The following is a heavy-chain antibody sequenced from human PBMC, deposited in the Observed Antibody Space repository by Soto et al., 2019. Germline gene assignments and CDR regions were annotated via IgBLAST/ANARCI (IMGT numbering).Heavy chain of an antibody. Sequence: GGSLRLSCAASGFTFSNYGMHWVRQAPGKGLEWVAVISYHGSNKDYADSVKGRFTISRDNSKNTLYLQMNSLRGEDTAVYYCAKDRQLGSSLYYLDYWGQGTLVTVSS. J-gene: IGHJ4*02. V-gene: IGHV3-30*18. CDR1: GFTFSNYG. CDR3: AKDRQLGSSLYYLDY. CDR2: ISYHGSNK. D-gene: IGHD5-18*01.